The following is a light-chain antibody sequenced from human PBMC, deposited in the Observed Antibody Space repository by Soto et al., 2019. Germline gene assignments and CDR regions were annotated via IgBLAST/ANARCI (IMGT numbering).Light chain of an antibody. Sequence: QSVLTQPASVSGSPGQSITISCTGTSSDVGGYNYVSWYQQHPGKAPKLMIYDVSNRPSGVSNRFSGSKSGTTASLTISGLQAEDGADYYCSSYTSSSTRVFGGGTTLTVL. J-gene: IGLJ2*01. CDR3: SSYTSSSTRV. CDR2: DVS. V-gene: IGLV2-14*01. CDR1: SSDVGGYNY.